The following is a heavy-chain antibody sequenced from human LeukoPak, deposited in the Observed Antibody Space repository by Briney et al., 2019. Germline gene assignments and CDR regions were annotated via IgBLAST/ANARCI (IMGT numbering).Heavy chain of an antibody. CDR3: ARLRLSGGSFSVGWFDP. V-gene: IGHV4-39*07. D-gene: IGHD1-26*01. CDR2: IHYNGKA. Sequence: SETLSLTCTVSGGRISGSNYWGWIRQAPGKGLEWIGSIHYNGKAYYNPSLESRVTMLLDKSKNQFSLRLNSVTAADTAVYFCARLRLSGGSFSVGWFDPWGQGIQVTVSS. J-gene: IGHJ5*02. CDR1: GGRISGSNY.